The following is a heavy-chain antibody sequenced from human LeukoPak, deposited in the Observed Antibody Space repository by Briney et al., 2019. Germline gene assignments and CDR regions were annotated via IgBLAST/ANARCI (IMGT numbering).Heavy chain of an antibody. Sequence: GGSLRLSCAASGFTFNNYDMSWVRQAPGKGLEWVANIKQDGSEKYYVDSVKGRFTISRDNTKNSLYLQMNSLRAEDTAVYYCARRYFDYWGQGTLVTVSS. CDR2: IKQDGSEK. CDR3: ARRYFDY. J-gene: IGHJ4*02. V-gene: IGHV3-7*01. CDR1: GFTFNNYD.